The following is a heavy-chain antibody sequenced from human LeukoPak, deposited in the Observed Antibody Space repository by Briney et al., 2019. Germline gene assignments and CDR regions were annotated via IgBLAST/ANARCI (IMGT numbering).Heavy chain of an antibody. Sequence: SETLSLTCTVSGGSISSGCSYWRWIRQHPGKGLEWIAFIYYSGSTYYNPSLKSRVTISVDTSKKQFSLTVRSVTAADTAVYYCARVPLMVYASGLFDYWGQGTLVTVSS. D-gene: IGHD2-8*01. V-gene: IGHV4-31*03. CDR2: IYYSGST. CDR1: GGSISSGCSY. CDR3: ARVPLMVYASGLFDY. J-gene: IGHJ4*02.